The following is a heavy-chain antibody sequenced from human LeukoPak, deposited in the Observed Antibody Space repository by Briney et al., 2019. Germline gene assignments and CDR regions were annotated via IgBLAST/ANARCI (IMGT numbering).Heavy chain of an antibody. CDR2: IYYSGST. D-gene: IGHD6-19*01. CDR3: ARYSSGWTLNWFDP. Sequence: SETLSLTCTVSGGSISSSSYYWGWIRQPPVKGLEWIGSIYYSGSTYYNPSLKSRVTISVDTSKNQFSLKLSSVTAADTAVYYCARYSSGWTLNWFDPWGQGTLVTVSS. V-gene: IGHV4-39*01. J-gene: IGHJ5*02. CDR1: GGSISSSSYY.